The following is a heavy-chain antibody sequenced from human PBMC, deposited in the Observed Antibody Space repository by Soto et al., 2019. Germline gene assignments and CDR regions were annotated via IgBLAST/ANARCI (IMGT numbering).Heavy chain of an antibody. CDR2: IYYSGST. J-gene: IGHJ4*02. V-gene: IGHV4-61*01. CDR3: ARDSYDFWSGSLVL. Sequence: SETLSLTCTVSGCYVSSGSYYWSWIRQPPGKGLEWIGYIYYSGSTNYNPSLKSRVTISVDTSKNQFSLKLSSVTAADTAVYYCARDSYDFWSGSLVLWGQGTLVTVSS. CDR1: GCYVSSGSYY. D-gene: IGHD3-3*01.